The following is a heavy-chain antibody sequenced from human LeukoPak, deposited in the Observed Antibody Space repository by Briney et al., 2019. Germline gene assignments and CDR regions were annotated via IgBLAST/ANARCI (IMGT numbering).Heavy chain of an antibody. V-gene: IGHV3-30*04. D-gene: IGHD3-10*01. J-gene: IGHJ6*02. CDR1: GFSFSSYA. Sequence: GGSLRLSCAASGFSFSSYAMHWVRQAPGKGLQWVAVVSFDGGDKYYANSVKGRFTISRDNSKNTLDLQMNSLRPDDTAVYYCARVRVRAVILNYYYYGMDVWGQGTTVTVSS. CDR3: ARVRVRAVILNYYYYGMDV. CDR2: VSFDGGDK.